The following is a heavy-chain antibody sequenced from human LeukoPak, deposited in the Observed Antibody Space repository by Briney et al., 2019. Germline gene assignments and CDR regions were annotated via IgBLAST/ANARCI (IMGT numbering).Heavy chain of an antibody. J-gene: IGHJ3*02. D-gene: IGHD1-26*01. CDR1: GFTVSSNY. CDR3: ASDSGSYPGAFDI. CDR2: IYSGGST. Sequence: GGSLRLSCAASGFTVSSNYMSWVRQAPGKGLEWVSVIYSGGSTYYADSVKGRFTISRDNSKNTLYLRMNSLRAEDTAVYYCASDSGSYPGAFDIWGQGTMVTVSS. V-gene: IGHV3-53*01.